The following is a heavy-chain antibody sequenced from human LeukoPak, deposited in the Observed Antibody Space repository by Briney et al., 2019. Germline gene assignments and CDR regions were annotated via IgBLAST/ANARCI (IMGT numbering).Heavy chain of an antibody. Sequence: SETLSLTCTVSGGSISGYAWSWIRQPPGKGLEWIGFSYHSGGTNYSPPFKSRVTMSVDTSKNQFSLKLSSVTAADTAVYYCARDTLYYESSGYYYYGMDVWGQGTTVTVS. CDR3: ARDTLYYESSGYYYYGMDV. CDR1: GGSISGYA. D-gene: IGHD3-22*01. J-gene: IGHJ6*02. CDR2: SYHSGGT. V-gene: IGHV4-59*01.